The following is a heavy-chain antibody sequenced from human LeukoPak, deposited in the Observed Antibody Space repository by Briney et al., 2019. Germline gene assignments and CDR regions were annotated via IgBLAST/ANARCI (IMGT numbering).Heavy chain of an antibody. D-gene: IGHD3-22*01. CDR3: ARRHLGYSDDS. CDR1: GFAVNNRY. J-gene: IGHJ4*02. Sequence: PGGSLRLSCAVSGFAVNNRYMSWVRQAPGGGLGWVSALYSDGTTYYADSVKGRFTISRDNSKNILYLQMNSLRVEDSAVYYCARRHLGYSDDSWGQGTQVTVSS. CDR2: LYSDGTT. V-gene: IGHV3-53*01.